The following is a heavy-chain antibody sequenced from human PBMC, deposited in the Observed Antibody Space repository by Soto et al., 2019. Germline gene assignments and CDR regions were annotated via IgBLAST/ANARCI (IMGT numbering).Heavy chain of an antibody. V-gene: IGHV3-21*01. D-gene: IGHD3-10*01. CDR3: ARDLNPYGVRGVKGY. CDR1: GFTFSSYS. Sequence: PGGSLRLSCAASGFTFSSYSLNWVRQAPGKGLEWVSSISSSSSYIYYADSVKGRFTISRDNAKNSLYLQMNSLRAEDTAVYYCARDLNPYGVRGVKGYWGQGTLVTVSS. CDR2: ISSSSSYI. J-gene: IGHJ4*02.